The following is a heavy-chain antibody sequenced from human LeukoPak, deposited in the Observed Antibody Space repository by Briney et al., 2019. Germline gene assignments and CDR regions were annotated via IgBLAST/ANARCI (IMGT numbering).Heavy chain of an antibody. CDR1: GGSFSGYY. CDR3: ARGYYGSGSSLYYFDY. Sequence: PSETLSLTCAVYGGSFSGYYWSWIRQPPGKGLEWIGEINHSGSTNYNPSLKSRVTISVDTSKNQFSLKLSSVTAADTAVYYCARGYYGSGSSLYYFDYWGQGTLVTVSS. CDR2: INHSGST. J-gene: IGHJ4*02. V-gene: IGHV4-34*01. D-gene: IGHD3-10*01.